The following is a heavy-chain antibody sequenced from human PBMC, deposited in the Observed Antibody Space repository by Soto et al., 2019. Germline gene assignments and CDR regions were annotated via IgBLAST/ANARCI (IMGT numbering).Heavy chain of an antibody. CDR2: LGAARDP. Sequence: GGSLRLSCAASGFSFRDYDMHWVRQRKGKGLEWVSALGAARDPYYVGSVKGRFSVSRDNAQNSLFLQMNNLRVDDTAVYFCARAYLGRLPRRADYYYAMDVWGRGTTVTVSS. D-gene: IGHD1-26*01. CDR3: ARAYLGRLPRRADYYYAMDV. CDR1: GFSFRDYD. J-gene: IGHJ6*02. V-gene: IGHV3-13*05.